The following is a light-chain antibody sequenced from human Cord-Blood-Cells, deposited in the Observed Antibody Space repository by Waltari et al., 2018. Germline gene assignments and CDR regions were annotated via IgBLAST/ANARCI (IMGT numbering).Light chain of an antibody. V-gene: IGLV2-23*01. CDR3: CSYAGSSTWV. CDR2: EGI. J-gene: IGLJ3*02. CDR1: SSDVGSFYL. Sequence: QSALTQPASVSASPGQSITISCTGTSSDVGSFYLLSWYQQHPGKAPKLMIYEGIKRPSGVSNRFPGSKSGNTASLTISGLQAEDEADYYCCSYAGSSTWVFGGGTKLTVL.